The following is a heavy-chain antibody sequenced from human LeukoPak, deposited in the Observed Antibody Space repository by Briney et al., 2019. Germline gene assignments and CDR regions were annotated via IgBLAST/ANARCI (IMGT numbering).Heavy chain of an antibody. V-gene: IGHV3-74*01. CDR2: INMDGSST. Sequence: GGSLRLSCVVSGFTSSSLWMHCVRQGPGKGLMWVSRINMDGSSTSYADSVKGRFTISRDNAKNTLYLQMNSMRAEDTAVYYCAKDGREAAMGLAWFDPWGQGTLVTVSS. J-gene: IGHJ5*02. CDR3: AKDGREAAMGLAWFDP. CDR1: GFTSSSLW. D-gene: IGHD5-18*01.